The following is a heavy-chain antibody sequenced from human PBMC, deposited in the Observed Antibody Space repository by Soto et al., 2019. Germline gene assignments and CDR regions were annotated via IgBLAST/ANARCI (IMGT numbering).Heavy chain of an antibody. J-gene: IGHJ2*01. CDR2: IYYRGST. CDR1: GGSISSGGYY. Sequence: QVQLQESGPGLVKPSQTLSLTCTVSGGSISSGGYYWSWIRQHPGKGLEWIGYIYYRGSTYYNPSLKSRVTISVDTSKNQFSLKLSSVTAADTAVYYCARDPGIAVAGDWYFDLWGRGTLVTVSS. D-gene: IGHD6-19*01. V-gene: IGHV4-31*03. CDR3: ARDPGIAVAGDWYFDL.